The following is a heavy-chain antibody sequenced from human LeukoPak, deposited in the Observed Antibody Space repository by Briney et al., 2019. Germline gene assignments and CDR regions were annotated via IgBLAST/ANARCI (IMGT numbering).Heavy chain of an antibody. CDR3: ASEGIAAAGTGPLDY. J-gene: IGHJ4*02. D-gene: IGHD6-13*01. Sequence: ASVKVSCKASGGTFSSYAISWVRQAPGQGLEWMGGIILIFGTANYAQKFQGRVTITADESTSTAYMELSSLRSEDTAVYYCASEGIAAAGTGPLDYWGQGTLVTVSS. V-gene: IGHV1-69*01. CDR1: GGTFSSYA. CDR2: IILIFGTA.